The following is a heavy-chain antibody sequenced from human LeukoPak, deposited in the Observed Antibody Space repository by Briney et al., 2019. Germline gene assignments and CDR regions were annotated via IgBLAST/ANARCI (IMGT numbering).Heavy chain of an antibody. Sequence: SVKVSCKASGGTFSSYAISWVRQAPGQGLEWMGGIIPIFGTANYAQKFQGRVTITADESTSTAYMELSSLRSEDTAVYYCAKVLQIGRSYYGGRRGAYDYWGQGTLVTVSS. CDR1: GGTFSSYA. V-gene: IGHV1-69*01. J-gene: IGHJ4*02. CDR2: IIPIFGTA. D-gene: IGHD1-26*01. CDR3: AKVLQIGRSYYGGRRGAYDY.